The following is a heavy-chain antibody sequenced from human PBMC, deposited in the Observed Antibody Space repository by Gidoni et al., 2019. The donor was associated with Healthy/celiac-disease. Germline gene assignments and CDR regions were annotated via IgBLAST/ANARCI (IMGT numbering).Heavy chain of an antibody. J-gene: IGHJ5*02. CDR3: ARSPYPNWFDP. CDR2: IYHSGST. V-gene: IGHV4-30-2*01. CDR1: GGSISSGGYS. Sequence: QLQLQESGSGLVKPSQTLSLTCAVSGGSISSGGYSWSWIRQPPGKGLEWIGYIYHSGSTYYNPSLKSRVTISVDRSKNQFSLKRSSVTAADTAVYYCARSPYPNWFDPWGQGTLVTVSS.